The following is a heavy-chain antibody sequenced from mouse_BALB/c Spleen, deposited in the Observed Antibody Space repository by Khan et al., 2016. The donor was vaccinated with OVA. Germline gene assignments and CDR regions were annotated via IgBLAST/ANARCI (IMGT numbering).Heavy chain of an antibody. D-gene: IGHD2-12*01. CDR2: IYPFNDAT. J-gene: IGHJ3*01. CDR3: APVGSYYLSFVH. CDR1: GYTFTSYV. V-gene: IGHV1S136*01. Sequence: EVQLQQSGPEVVKPGASVKMSCKASGYTFTSYVMHWVKQKPGQGLEWIGYIYPFNDATKFNEKFNGKATLTSDKSSRTAYMELSNLPSEDSAVYYCAPVGSYYLSFVHWGQGTLVTVSA.